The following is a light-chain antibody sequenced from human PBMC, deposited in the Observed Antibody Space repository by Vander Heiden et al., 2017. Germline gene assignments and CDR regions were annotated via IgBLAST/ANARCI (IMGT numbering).Light chain of an antibody. CDR3: QQYSIDSPT. CDR2: DAS. CDR1: QSITTW. Sequence: DSQVTQSPSTLSASVGDRVTITCRASQSITTWLAWYQQKPGKAPKLLIDDASNLQSGVPSRFSGSGSGTDFSLTISSLQPDDFATYYCQQYSIDSPTFGQGTKVEI. J-gene: IGKJ1*01. V-gene: IGKV1-5*01.